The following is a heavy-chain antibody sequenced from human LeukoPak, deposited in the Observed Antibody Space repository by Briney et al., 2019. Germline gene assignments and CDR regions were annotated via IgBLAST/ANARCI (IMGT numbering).Heavy chain of an antibody. D-gene: IGHD3-16*01. J-gene: IGHJ4*02. CDR3: ARHRSAMIAFDY. CDR2: IYYSGRT. Sequence: PSETLSLTCTVSGGSISSSSYYWGWIRQPPGMGLEWIGSIYYSGRTYYNPSLKSRVAISADTSKNQFSLKLSSVTAADTAVFYCARHRSAMIAFDYWGQGALVTVSS. CDR1: GGSISSSSYY. V-gene: IGHV4-39*01.